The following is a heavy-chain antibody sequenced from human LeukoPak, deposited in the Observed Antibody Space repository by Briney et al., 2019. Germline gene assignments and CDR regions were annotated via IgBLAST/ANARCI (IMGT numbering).Heavy chain of an antibody. CDR3: ARGGLWAFDL. D-gene: IGHD1-26*01. V-gene: IGHV3-7*01. CDR1: EFTFSSYW. CDR2: IKEDGSKT. Sequence: GGSLRLSCAASEFTFSSYWMRWVRQAPGKELEWVADIKEDGSKTNYVDSVKGRFTISRDNAKNSLYLQMNSLRVEDTAVYYCARGGLWAFDLWGLGTLVTVPS. J-gene: IGHJ4*02.